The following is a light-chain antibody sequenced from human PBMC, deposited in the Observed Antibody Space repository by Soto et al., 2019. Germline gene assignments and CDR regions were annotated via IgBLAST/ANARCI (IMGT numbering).Light chain of an antibody. J-gene: IGKJ5*01. CDR1: QGIRND. Sequence: AIQMTQFPSSLSASVGDRVTITCRASQGIRNDLGWYQQKPGKAPKLLIYAASTLQSGVPSRFSGSGSGTDFTLTISCLQSEDFATYYCQQSYSSPITFGQGTRLEIK. CDR2: AAS. V-gene: IGKV1-6*01. CDR3: QQSYSSPIT.